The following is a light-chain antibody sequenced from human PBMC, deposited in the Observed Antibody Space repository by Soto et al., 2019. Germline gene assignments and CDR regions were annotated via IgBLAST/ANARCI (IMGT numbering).Light chain of an antibody. Sequence: VLTQSPCTLSLPPAERATLSCRASQSVSSSYLAWYQQKPGQAPMLLIYDASSRATGIPDRFSGSGSGTDFTLTISRLEPEDFAVYYCQQYGSSPFTFGPGTKVDI. CDR2: DAS. CDR3: QQYGSSPFT. V-gene: IGKV3-20*01. CDR1: QSVSSSY. J-gene: IGKJ3*01.